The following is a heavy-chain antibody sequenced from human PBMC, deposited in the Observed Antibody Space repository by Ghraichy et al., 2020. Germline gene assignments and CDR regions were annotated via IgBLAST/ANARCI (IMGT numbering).Heavy chain of an antibody. D-gene: IGHD6-13*01. V-gene: IGHV3-64*01. CDR2: INSNGDST. CDR1: GFTFSTYA. J-gene: IGHJ3*02. Sequence: GGSLRLSCAASGFTFSTYAMHWVRQAPGKGLEYVSAINSNGDSTYYANSVKGRFTISRDNSKNTLYLQMGSLRAEDMAVYYCARVTYSSSWYPYAFDIWGQGTMVTVSS. CDR3: ARVTYSSSWYPYAFDI.